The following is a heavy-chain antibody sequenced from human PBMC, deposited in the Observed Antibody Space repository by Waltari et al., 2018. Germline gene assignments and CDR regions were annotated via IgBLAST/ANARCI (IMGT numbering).Heavy chain of an antibody. CDR2: ISPSLGTA. V-gene: IGHV1-69*08. CDR3: ARIPSRYCSGGSCYSYGMDV. D-gene: IGHD2-15*01. CDR1: GGTFSSYA. Sequence: QVQLVQSGAEVKKPGSSVKVSCKASGGTFSSYAISWVRQAPGSGLEWMGRISPSLGTANYAQKFQGRVTMSAEKSTSTAYMELRSLRSEDTAVYYCARIPSRYCSGGSCYSYGMDVWGQGTTVTVSS. J-gene: IGHJ6*02.